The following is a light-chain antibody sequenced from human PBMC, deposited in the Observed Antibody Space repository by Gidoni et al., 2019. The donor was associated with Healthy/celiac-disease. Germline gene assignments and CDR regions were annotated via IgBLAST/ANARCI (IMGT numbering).Light chain of an antibody. J-gene: IGKJ5*01. V-gene: IGKV3-11*01. Sequence: EIVLKQSPATLSVSPGESATLSCRASQSVSSYLACYQQKPGQAPRLLIYDASNRATGIPARFSGSGSGTDFTLTISSLELEDFAVYCCQQRSNWPITFGEGTRLEIK. CDR2: DAS. CDR3: QQRSNWPIT. CDR1: QSVSSY.